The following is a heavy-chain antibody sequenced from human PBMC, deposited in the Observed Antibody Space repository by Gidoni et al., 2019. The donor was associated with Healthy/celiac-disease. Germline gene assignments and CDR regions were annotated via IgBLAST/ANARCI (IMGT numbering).Heavy chain of an antibody. J-gene: IGHJ5*02. V-gene: IGHV4-59*01. D-gene: IGHD4-17*01. Sequence: QVQLQESGPGLVKPSETLSLTCTVSGGSISSYYWSWIRQPPGKGLEWIGYIYYSGSTNYNPSLKSRVTISVDTSKNQFSLKLSSVTAADTAVYYCARFYGDYGEWFDPWGQGTLVTVSS. CDR3: ARFYGDYGEWFDP. CDR1: GGSISSYY. CDR2: IYYSGST.